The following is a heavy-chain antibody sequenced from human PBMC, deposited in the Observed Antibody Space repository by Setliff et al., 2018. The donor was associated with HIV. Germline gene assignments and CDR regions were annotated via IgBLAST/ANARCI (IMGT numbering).Heavy chain of an antibody. D-gene: IGHD1-26*01. CDR3: SRHYQHSWVGVDYYFMDV. CDR1: GGSISSSSYY. CDR2: IYYSGST. Sequence: SETLSLTCTVSGGSISSSSYYWGWIRQPPGKGLEWIGSIYYSGSTYYNPSLKSRVTISVDTSKNQFSLKLSSVTSADTAVYFWSRHYQHSWVGVDYYFMDVWGKGTTVTVSS. J-gene: IGHJ6*03. V-gene: IGHV4-39*01.